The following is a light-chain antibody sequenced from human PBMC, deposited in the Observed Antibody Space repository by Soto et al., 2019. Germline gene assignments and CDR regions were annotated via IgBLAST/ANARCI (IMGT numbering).Light chain of an antibody. Sequence: QSALTQPASVSGSPGQSITISCTGTSSDVGSYNLVSWYQQHTGKAPKLMIYEGSKRPSGVSNRFSGSKSGNTASLTISGLPAEDDEDYDGCSYAGSSTLTYVFGTGTKLTVL. CDR1: SSDVGSYNL. CDR3: CSYAGSSTLTYV. CDR2: EGS. J-gene: IGLJ1*01. V-gene: IGLV2-23*01.